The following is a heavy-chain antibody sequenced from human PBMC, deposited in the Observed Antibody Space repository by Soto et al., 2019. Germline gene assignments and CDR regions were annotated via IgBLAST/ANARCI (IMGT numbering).Heavy chain of an antibody. J-gene: IGHJ5*02. CDR2: INAANGDT. CDR3: VRRHVSATGIDWFDP. D-gene: IGHD6-13*01. CDR1: GYTFTSYG. Sequence: GASVKVSCKASGYTFTSYGIHWVRQAPGQRLEWMGWINAANGDTKYSPKFQGRVTITRDTSASTAYMELSSLRSEDTAVYYCVRRHVSATGIDWFDPWGQGTLVTDSS. V-gene: IGHV1-3*01.